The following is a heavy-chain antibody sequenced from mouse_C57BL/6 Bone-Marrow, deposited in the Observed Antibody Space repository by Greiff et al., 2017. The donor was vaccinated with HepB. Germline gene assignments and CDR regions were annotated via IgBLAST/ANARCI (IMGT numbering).Heavy chain of an antibody. Sequence: EVKLVESGGGLVQSGRSLRLSCATSGFTFSDFYMEWVRQAPGKGLEWIAASRNKANDYTTEYSASVKGRFIVSRDTSKSILYLQMNALRAEDTAIYYCARDAGYYGSSYWYFDVWGTGTTVTVSS. CDR1: GFTFSDFY. CDR3: ARDAGYYGSSYWYFDV. D-gene: IGHD1-1*01. J-gene: IGHJ1*03. V-gene: IGHV7-1*01. CDR2: SRNKANDYTT.